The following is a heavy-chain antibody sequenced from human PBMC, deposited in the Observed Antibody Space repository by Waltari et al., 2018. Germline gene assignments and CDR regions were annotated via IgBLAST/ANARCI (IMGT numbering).Heavy chain of an antibody. CDR2: IIPIFGTA. J-gene: IGHJ6*03. CDR3: ARSGISVTIFGVVTPYYYYYYMDV. D-gene: IGHD3-3*01. V-gene: IGHV1-69*12. Sequence: QVQLVQSGAEVKKPGSSVKVSCKASGGTFSSYAISWVRQAPGQGLEWMGGIIPIFGTANYAQKFQGRVTITADESTSTAYMVLSSLRSEDTAVYYCARSGISVTIFGVVTPYYYYYYMDVWGKGTTVTVSS. CDR1: GGTFSSYA.